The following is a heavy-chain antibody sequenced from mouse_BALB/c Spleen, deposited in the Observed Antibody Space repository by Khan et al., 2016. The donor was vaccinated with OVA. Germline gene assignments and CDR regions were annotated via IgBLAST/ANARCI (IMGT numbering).Heavy chain of an antibody. J-gene: IGHJ3*01. CDR1: GFNIKDTY. CDR3: AKDYRYDRPFAY. V-gene: IGHV14-3*02. Sequence: VQLQQSGAELVKPGASVKLSCTASGFNIKDTYMHWVKQRPEQGLEWIGRIDPANGNTKYDPKFQGKATITADTSSNTAYLQLSSLTSEDTAVXYCAKDYRYDRPFAYWGQGTLVTVSA. CDR2: IDPANGNT. D-gene: IGHD2-14*01.